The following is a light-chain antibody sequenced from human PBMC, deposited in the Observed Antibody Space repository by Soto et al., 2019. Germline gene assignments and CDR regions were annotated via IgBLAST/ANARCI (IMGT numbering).Light chain of an antibody. Sequence: QSVLTQPPSESWTPGQRVTISCSGSSSNIGGNYVYWYQQLPGVAPKLLIYRNNQRPSGAPDRFSGSKSGTSASLAISGLRSEDEADYFCAAWDDSLSGSYVFGTGTKVTVL. CDR1: SSNIGGNY. J-gene: IGLJ1*01. CDR3: AAWDDSLSGSYV. V-gene: IGLV1-47*01. CDR2: RNN.